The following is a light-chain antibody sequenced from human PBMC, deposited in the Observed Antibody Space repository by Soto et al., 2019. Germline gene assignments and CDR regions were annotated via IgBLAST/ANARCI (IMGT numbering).Light chain of an antibody. CDR3: QQYGSSPRT. CDR2: GAS. CDR1: QSVSSNF. J-gene: IGKJ1*01. V-gene: IGKV3-20*01. Sequence: EIVLTQSPGTLSLSPGERATLSCRASQSVSSNFLTWYQQKPGQAPRLLISGASNRATGIPDRFSGGGSGTDFTLTISRLEPEDFAVYYCQQYGSSPRTFGQGTKVDIK.